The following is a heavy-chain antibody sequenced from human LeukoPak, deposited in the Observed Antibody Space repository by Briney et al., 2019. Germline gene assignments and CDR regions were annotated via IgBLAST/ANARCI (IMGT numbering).Heavy chain of an antibody. Sequence: SETLSLTCTVSGGSISSSSYYWGWIRQPPGKGLGWIGSIYYSGSTYYNPSLKSRVTISVDTSKNQFSLKLSSVTAADTAVYYCARGVVVTALASGWFAPWGQGTLVTVSS. CDR1: GGSISSSSYY. D-gene: IGHD2-21*02. CDR3: ARGVVVTALASGWFAP. CDR2: IYYSGST. V-gene: IGHV4-39*01. J-gene: IGHJ5*02.